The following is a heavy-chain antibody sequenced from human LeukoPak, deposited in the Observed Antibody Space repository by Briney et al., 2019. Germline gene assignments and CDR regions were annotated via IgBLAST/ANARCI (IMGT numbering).Heavy chain of an antibody. CDR1: GDSISRGGYP. CDR3: ARGRAAAGYYGMDV. V-gene: IGHV4-30-2*01. D-gene: IGHD6-13*01. Sequence: SQTLSLICGVSGDSISRGGYPWSWSRKPPGKGLEWIGYSYHSGSPYYNRSVKSRVSISVDRSTNQFSLKLSSVTAADTAVYYCARGRAAAGYYGMDVWGKGTTVTVSS. CDR2: SYHSGSP. J-gene: IGHJ6*04.